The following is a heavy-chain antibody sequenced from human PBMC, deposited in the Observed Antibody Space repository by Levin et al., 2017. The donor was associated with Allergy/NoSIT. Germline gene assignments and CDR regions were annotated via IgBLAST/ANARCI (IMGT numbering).Heavy chain of an antibody. CDR3: ARGSGSSSAGLEY. V-gene: IGHV1-18*01. Sequence: AASVKVSCQASGYTFINYDITWVRRAPGQGLEWMGWIKSKNGNTNYAQKVQGRITLTTDTSTSTAYMELRSLRSDDTAVYYCARGSGSSSAGLEYWGQGTLLTVPS. D-gene: IGHD3-10*01. CDR1: GYTFINYD. J-gene: IGHJ4*02. CDR2: IKSKNGNT.